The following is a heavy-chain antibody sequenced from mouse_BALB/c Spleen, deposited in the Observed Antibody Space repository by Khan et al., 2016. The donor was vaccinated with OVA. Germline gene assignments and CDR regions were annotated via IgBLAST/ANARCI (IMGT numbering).Heavy chain of an antibody. Sequence: VQLQQSGPGLVTPSQSLSLTCTVTDYSITSDYAWNWIRQFPGNKLEWIGYISSSGNTSSNPSLKSQISITRDTSKNPSFLQLKSVTTEDTAKYYCGESLYCRCWYAMDYWGRGTSVTVSS. CDR1: DYSITSDYA. CDR3: GESLYCRCWYAMDY. D-gene: IGHD2-12*01. J-gene: IGHJ4*01. V-gene: IGHV3-2*02. CDR2: ISSSGNT.